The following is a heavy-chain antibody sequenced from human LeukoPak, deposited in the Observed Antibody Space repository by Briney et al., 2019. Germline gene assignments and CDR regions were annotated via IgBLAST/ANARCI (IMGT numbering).Heavy chain of an antibody. CDR2: ISSSSSYI. V-gene: IGHV3-21*01. D-gene: IGHD3-16*01. Sequence: GGSLRLSCAASGFTFSSYSMNWVRQAPGKGLEWVSSISSSSSYIYYADSVKGRFTISRDNAKNSLYLQMNSLRAEDTAVYYCARDPSIAFGGSYAFDIWGQGTMVTVSS. J-gene: IGHJ3*02. CDR1: GFTFSSYS. CDR3: ARDPSIAFGGSYAFDI.